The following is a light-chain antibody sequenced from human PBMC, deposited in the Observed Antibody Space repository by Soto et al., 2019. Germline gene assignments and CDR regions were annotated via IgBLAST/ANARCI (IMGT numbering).Light chain of an antibody. CDR3: QQRSNCPPYT. V-gene: IGKV3-11*01. CDR1: QSVSSY. Sequence: EIVLTQSPATLSLSPGERASLSGRASQSVSSYLAWYQQKPGQAPRLLIYDASNRATGIPARFSGSASGTDLTLTISSLEPEDFAVYYCQQRSNCPPYTFGQGTKLEIK. J-gene: IGKJ2*01. CDR2: DAS.